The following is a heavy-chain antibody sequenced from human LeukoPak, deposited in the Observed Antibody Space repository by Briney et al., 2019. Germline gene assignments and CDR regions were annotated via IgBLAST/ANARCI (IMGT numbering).Heavy chain of an antibody. Sequence: KPSETLSLTCAVYGGSFSGYYWSWIRQPPGKGLEWIGEINHSGSTNYNPSLKSRVTISVDTSKNQFSLKLSSVTAADTAVYYCARCRRVFGVVTPNHDAFDIWGQGTMVTVSS. D-gene: IGHD3-3*01. CDR1: GGSFSGYY. CDR2: INHSGST. V-gene: IGHV4-34*01. J-gene: IGHJ3*02. CDR3: ARCRRVFGVVTPNHDAFDI.